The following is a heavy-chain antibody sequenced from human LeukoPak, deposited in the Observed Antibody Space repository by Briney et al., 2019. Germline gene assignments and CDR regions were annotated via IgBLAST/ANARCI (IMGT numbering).Heavy chain of an antibody. CDR3: AKDGRGSSSPWGYYSYYYMDV. V-gene: IGHV3-33*06. Sequence: GRSLRLSCAASGFTFSSYGMHWVRQVPGKGLEWVAVIWYDGSNKYYADSVKGQFTISRDNSKNTLYLQMNSLRAEDTAVYSCAKDGRGSSSPWGYYSYYYMDVWGKGTTVTVSS. CDR1: GFTFSSYG. J-gene: IGHJ6*03. D-gene: IGHD6-6*01. CDR2: IWYDGSNK.